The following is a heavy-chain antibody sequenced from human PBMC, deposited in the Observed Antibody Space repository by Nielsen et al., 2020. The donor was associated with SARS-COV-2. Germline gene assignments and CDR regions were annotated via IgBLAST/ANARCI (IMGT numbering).Heavy chain of an antibody. Sequence: GESLKISCAASKFTFSSFSMIWVRQGPGKGLEWISYISSSSYTKYYADSVKGRFIISRDNAKNSLYLQMNNLRLDDSAVYFCARASPPMYSEGGQGAVVTVSS. CDR2: ISSSSYTK. CDR3: ARASPPMYSE. V-gene: IGHV3-48*04. CDR1: KFTFSSFS. D-gene: IGHD3-3*01. J-gene: IGHJ4*02.